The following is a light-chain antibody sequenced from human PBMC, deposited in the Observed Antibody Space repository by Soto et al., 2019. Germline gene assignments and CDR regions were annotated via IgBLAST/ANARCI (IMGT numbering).Light chain of an antibody. CDR1: QSVDHY. CDR3: QQRKSWPPIT. CDR2: DAS. J-gene: IGKJ5*01. Sequence: ETVLTQSPATLSMSPGERATLSCRASQSVDHYLAWYQQKPGQAPRLLIYDASNRANGIPARFSGSGSGTDFTLTSSSLEPEDFAVYYCQQRKSWPPITFGQGTRLEMK. V-gene: IGKV3-11*01.